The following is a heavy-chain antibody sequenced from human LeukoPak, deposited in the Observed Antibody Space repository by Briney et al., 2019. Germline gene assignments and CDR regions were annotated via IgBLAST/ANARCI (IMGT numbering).Heavy chain of an antibody. CDR1: GGSISSSSYY. CDR3: ARGGGYSSSPFDY. CDR2: IYYSGST. D-gene: IGHD6-13*01. J-gene: IGHJ4*02. Sequence: ETLSLTCTVSGGSISSSSYYWGWIRQPPGKGLEWIGSIYYSGSTYYNPSLKSRVTISVDTSKNQFSLKLSSVTAADTAVYYCARGGGYSSSPFDYRGQGTLVTVSS. V-gene: IGHV4-39*07.